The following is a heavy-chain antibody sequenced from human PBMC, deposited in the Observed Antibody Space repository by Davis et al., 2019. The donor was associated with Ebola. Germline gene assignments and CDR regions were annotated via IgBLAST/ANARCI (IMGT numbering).Heavy chain of an antibody. J-gene: IGHJ4*02. Sequence: PGGSLRLSCAASGFTFSSYEMNWVRQAPGKGLEWVSYISSSGSTIYYADSVKGRFTISRDNAKNSLYLQMNSLRAEDTAVYYCARDLSTAHYYDSSGPTDYWGQGTLVTVSS. CDR2: ISSSGSTI. V-gene: IGHV3-48*03. CDR3: ARDLSTAHYYDSSGPTDY. CDR1: GFTFSSYE. D-gene: IGHD3-22*01.